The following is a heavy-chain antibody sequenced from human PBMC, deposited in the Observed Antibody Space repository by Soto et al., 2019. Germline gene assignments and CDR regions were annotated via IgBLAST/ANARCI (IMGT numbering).Heavy chain of an antibody. CDR3: ARTPPRAIVATRGFFDY. D-gene: IGHD5-12*01. Sequence: QVQLQQWGAGLLKPSETLSLTCAVYGGSFSGYYWSWIRQPPGKGLEWIGEINHSGSTNYNPSLKSRVTISVDTSKNQFSLKLSSVTDADTAVYYCARTPPRAIVATRGFFDYWGQGTLVTVSS. CDR1: GGSFSGYY. V-gene: IGHV4-34*01. CDR2: INHSGST. J-gene: IGHJ4*02.